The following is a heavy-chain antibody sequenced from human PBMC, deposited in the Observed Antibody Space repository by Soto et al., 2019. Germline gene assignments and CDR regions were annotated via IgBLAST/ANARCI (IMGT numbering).Heavy chain of an antibody. CDR2: IIPIFGTA. Sequence: SVKVSCKASGGTFSSYAISWVRQAPGQGLEWMGGIIPIFGTANYAQKFQGRVTITADKSTSTAYMELSSLRSEDTAVYYCARERAYYDSSGYLPSFFYIWGQGTMVTVSS. CDR1: GGTFSSYA. V-gene: IGHV1-69*06. J-gene: IGHJ3*02. D-gene: IGHD3-22*01. CDR3: ARERAYYDSSGYLPSFFYI.